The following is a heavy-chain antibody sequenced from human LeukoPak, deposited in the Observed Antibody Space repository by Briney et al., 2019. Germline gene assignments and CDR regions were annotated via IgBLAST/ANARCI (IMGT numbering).Heavy chain of an antibody. V-gene: IGHV3-48*01. J-gene: IGHJ4*02. CDR2: ISGRSSTI. CDR3: ARDRIKSGSYYFDY. CDR1: AFTFSGYS. Sequence: GGSLRLSCAASAFTFSGYSMNWVRQAPGKGLEWVSYISGRSSTIYYADSVKGRFTISRDNAKNSMYLQMNSLRAEDTAVYYCARDRIKSGSYYFDYWGQGTLVTVSS. D-gene: IGHD1-26*01.